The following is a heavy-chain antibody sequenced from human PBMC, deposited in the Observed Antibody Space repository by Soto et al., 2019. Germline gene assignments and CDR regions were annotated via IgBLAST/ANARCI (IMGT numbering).Heavy chain of an antibody. V-gene: IGHV4-39*01. J-gene: IGHJ5*02. CDR2: IYYSGST. D-gene: IGHD1-26*01. Sequence: PSETLSLTCTVSGGSISSSKYYWGWIRQPPGKGLEWIGSIYYSGSTYYNPSLKSRVTISVDTSKNQFSLKLSSVTAADTAVYYCATQEVGGSYVYPFDHWGQGTLVPVSS. CDR3: ATQEVGGSYVYPFDH. CDR1: GGSISSSKYY.